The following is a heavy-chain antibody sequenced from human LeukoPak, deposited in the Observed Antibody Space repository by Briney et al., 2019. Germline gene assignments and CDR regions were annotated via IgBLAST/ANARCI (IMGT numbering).Heavy chain of an antibody. CDR3: ASQGAVKEKDYYYYGMDV. CDR1: GYTFTGYY. CDR2: INPNSGGT. J-gene: IGHJ6*02. D-gene: IGHD6-19*01. Sequence: ASVKVSCKASGYTFTGYYMHWVRQAPGQGLEWMGRINPNSGGTNYAQKFQGRVTMTRDTSISTAYMELSRLRSDDTAVYYCASQGAVKEKDYYYYGMDVRGQGTTVTVSS. V-gene: IGHV1-2*06.